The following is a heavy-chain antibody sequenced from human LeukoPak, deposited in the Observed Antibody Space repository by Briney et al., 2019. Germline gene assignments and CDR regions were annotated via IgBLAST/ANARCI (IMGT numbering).Heavy chain of an antibody. V-gene: IGHV3-23*01. CDR1: GFTFSSYA. D-gene: IGHD3-22*01. Sequence: GGSLRLSCAASGFTFSSYAMSWVRQAPGKGLEWVSTISGSGGSTYYTDSVKGRFTISRDDSKNTLSLQMNSLRAEDTAVYYCAKTRGSSGLFDSSGLFDYWGQGILVTVSS. CDR2: ISGSGGST. J-gene: IGHJ4*02. CDR3: AKTRGSSGLFDSSGLFDY.